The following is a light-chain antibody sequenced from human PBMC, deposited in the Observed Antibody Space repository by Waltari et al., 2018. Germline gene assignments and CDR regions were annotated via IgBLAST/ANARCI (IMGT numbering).Light chain of an antibody. Sequence: QSALTQPASVSGSPGQSITISCTGTSRAVGCYNYVPWYQQHPGKAPKLMIYDVTNRPSGVSNRFSGSKSGNTASLTISGLQAEDEADYYCSSYTSSGTGVLFGGGTKLSVL. CDR2: DVT. CDR3: SSYTSSGTGVL. V-gene: IGLV2-14*03. J-gene: IGLJ2*01. CDR1: SRAVGCYNY.